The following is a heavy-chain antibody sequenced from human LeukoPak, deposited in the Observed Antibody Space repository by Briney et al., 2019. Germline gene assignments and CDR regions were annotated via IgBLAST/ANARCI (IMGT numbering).Heavy chain of an antibody. CDR3: AREVATIGPFDY. CDR1: GYAFTSYG. Sequence: ASVKVSCKASGYAFTSYGISWVRQAPGQGLEWMGWISAYNGNTNYAQKLQGRVTMTTDTSTSTAYMELRSLRSDDTAVYYCAREVATIGPFDYWGQGTLVTVSS. D-gene: IGHD5-12*01. CDR2: ISAYNGNT. J-gene: IGHJ4*02. V-gene: IGHV1-18*01.